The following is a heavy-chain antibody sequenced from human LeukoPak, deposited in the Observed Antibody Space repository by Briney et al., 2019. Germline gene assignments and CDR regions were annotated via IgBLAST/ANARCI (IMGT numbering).Heavy chain of an antibody. V-gene: IGHV4-30-2*01. CDR1: GGSISSGGYS. D-gene: IGHD3-10*01. Sequence: SETLSLTCAVSGGSISSGGYSWSWIRQPSGKGLEWIGYIYHSGSIYYNPSLKSRVTISVDRSKNQFSLKLSSVTAADTAVYYCASLYGSGSYSYSYFDYWGQGTLVTVSS. CDR3: ASLYGSGSYSYSYFDY. CDR2: IYHSGSI. J-gene: IGHJ4*02.